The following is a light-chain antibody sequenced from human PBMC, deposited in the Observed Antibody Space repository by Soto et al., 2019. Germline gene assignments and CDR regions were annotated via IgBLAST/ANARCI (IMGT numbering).Light chain of an antibody. CDR3: QQSFSTPYT. CDR1: QTISTY. V-gene: IGKV1-39*01. Sequence: DIQMTQSPSSLSASEGDRVTISCRASQTISTYLNWYQQKPGKAPNLLIYAASGLQSGVPSRFSGSGSGTDFTLTISSLQPEDFATYYCQQSFSTPYTFGQGTKTGDQT. CDR2: AAS. J-gene: IGKJ2*01.